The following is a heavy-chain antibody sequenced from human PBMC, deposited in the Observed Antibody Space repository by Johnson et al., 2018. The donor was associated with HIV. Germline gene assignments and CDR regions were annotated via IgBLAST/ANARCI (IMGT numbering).Heavy chain of an antibody. CDR1: GFTFSSYA. CDR3: ARPGGDYSAFDI. CDR2: ISYDGNNK. J-gene: IGHJ3*02. D-gene: IGHD4-17*01. Sequence: QVQLVESGGGLVQAGGSLRLSCAASGFTFSSYAMHWVRQAPGKGLEWVAVISYDGNNKYYADSVKGRFTISRDNSKNTLYLQMNSLRAEDTAVYYCARPGGDYSAFDIWGQGTMVTVSS. V-gene: IGHV3-30-3*01.